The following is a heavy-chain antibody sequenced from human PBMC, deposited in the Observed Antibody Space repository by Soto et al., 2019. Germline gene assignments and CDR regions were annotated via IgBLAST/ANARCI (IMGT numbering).Heavy chain of an antibody. Sequence: EVQLVESGGGLVKPGGSLRLSCAASGFSFSSFTMNWVRQAPGKGLEWVSSIDTSSTYMYYADSVTGRFTISRDNAKKSVYLQMNSLRAEYTAVYYCARETVSYNWNDGLMEVWGPGTTVTVSS. V-gene: IGHV3-21*01. D-gene: IGHD1-20*01. CDR1: GFSFSSFT. CDR3: ARETVSYNWNDGLMEV. CDR2: IDTSSTYM. J-gene: IGHJ6*02.